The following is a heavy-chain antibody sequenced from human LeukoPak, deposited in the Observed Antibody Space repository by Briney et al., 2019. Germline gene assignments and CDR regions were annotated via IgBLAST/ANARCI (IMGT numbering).Heavy chain of an antibody. V-gene: IGHV4-59*01. CDR2: IYYSGST. Sequence: PSETLSLTCTVSGGSISSYYWSWIRQPPGKGLEWIGYIYYSGSTNYNPSLKSRVTISVDTSKNQFSLKLSSVTAADTAVYYCARDSAGYGDYTQNYYYYYMDVWGKGTTVTVSS. CDR1: GGSISSYY. D-gene: IGHD4-17*01. J-gene: IGHJ6*03. CDR3: ARDSAGYGDYTQNYYYYYMDV.